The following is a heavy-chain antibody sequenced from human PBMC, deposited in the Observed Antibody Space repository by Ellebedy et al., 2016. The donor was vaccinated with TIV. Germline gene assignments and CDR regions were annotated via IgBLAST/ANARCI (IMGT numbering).Heavy chain of an antibody. Sequence: SETLSLTCTVSGGSIGNDYWNRIRQSPGKGLEWIGYSHYSGTTNYNPSLKSRVTVTVDTSKNQFTLKLRSMSVADKAVYYCAKWCYGENCKNAFEIWGQGTMVTVSS. CDR2: SHYSGTT. CDR3: AKWCYGENCKNAFEI. J-gene: IGHJ3*02. CDR1: GGSIGNDY. V-gene: IGHV4-59*01. D-gene: IGHD2-8*01.